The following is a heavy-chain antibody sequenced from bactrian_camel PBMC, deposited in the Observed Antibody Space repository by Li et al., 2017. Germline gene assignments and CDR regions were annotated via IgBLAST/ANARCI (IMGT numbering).Heavy chain of an antibody. J-gene: IGHJ7*01. Sequence: HVQLVESGGDSVQLGGSLNVSCSVIDFPYSRSHCLAWFRQVPGKEREGVATIASNGRTEFADSVKGRFDISKDKTKNTWYLQMNDLKPEDTSMYYCAADPRPHICRAIISGGTIGHSVNYGMDSWGTGTQVTVS. V-gene: IGHV3S53*01. CDR1: PYSRSHC. CDR2: IASNGRT. D-gene: IGHD5*01.